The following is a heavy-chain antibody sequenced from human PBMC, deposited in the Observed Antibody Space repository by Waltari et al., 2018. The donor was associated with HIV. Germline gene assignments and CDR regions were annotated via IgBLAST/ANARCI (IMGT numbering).Heavy chain of an antibody. CDR1: RFTFTAYY. CDR2: INPKSGVT. V-gene: IGHV1-2*02. D-gene: IGHD2-15*01. Sequence: QVQLVQSGAEVKKPGASVQVSCPASRFTFTAYYVNWVRQAPGQGLEWMGWINPKSGVTHFAQNFQGRINMTRDTSIKTAYLELSRLQSDDTAVYYCARDWWQLPSGGYFFDYWGQGTLVTVSS. CDR3: ARDWWQLPSGGYFFDY. J-gene: IGHJ4*02.